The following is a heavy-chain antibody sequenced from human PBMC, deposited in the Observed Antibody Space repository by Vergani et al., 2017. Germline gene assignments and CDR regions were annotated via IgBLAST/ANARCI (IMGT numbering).Heavy chain of an antibody. J-gene: IGHJ4*02. CDR1: GYTFSNYY. Sequence: QVQVVQSGAEVKKSGASVKVSCKTSGYTFSNYYMHWVRQAPGQGLEWMGIINPSGGHTKYAQKFQGRVTMTRDTSTSTVYMELSSLRSEDTAIYYCARGDYGIWTGYRYWDQGTLVTVSA. CDR3: ARGDYGIWTGYRY. D-gene: IGHD3-9*01. V-gene: IGHV1-46*03. CDR2: INPSGGHT.